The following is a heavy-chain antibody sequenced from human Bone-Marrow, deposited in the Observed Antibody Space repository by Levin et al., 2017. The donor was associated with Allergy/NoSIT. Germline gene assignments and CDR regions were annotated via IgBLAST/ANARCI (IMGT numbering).Heavy chain of an antibody. CDR1: GFTFSSYA. D-gene: IGHD6-6*01. CDR2: ISGSGGST. J-gene: IGHJ6*02. V-gene: IGHV3-23*01. Sequence: GGSLRLSCAASGFTFSSYAMSWVRQAPGKGLEWVSAISGSGGSTYYADSVKGRFTISRDNSKNTLYLQMNSLRAEDTAVYYCAKGVAARHRNYYYYGMDVWGQGTTVTVSS. CDR3: AKGVAARHRNYYYYGMDV.